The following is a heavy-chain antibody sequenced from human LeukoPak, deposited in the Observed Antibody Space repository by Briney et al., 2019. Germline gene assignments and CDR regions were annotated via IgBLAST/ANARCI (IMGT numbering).Heavy chain of an antibody. J-gene: IGHJ3*02. D-gene: IGHD5-18*01. V-gene: IGHV4-59*08. CDR2: IYYSGST. CDR1: GGSISSYY. CDR3: ARFHGYNGFDI. Sequence: PSETLSLTCTVSGGSISSYYWSWIRQPPGKGLEWIGYIYYSGSTNYNPSLKSRVTISVDTPKNQFSLKLTSVTAADTAVYYCARFHGYNGFDIWGQGTMVTVSS.